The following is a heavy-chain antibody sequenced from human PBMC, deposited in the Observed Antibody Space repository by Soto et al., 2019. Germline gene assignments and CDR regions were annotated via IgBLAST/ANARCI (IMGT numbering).Heavy chain of an antibody. CDR2: ISGSTSGT. Sequence: GGSLRLSCAASGFAFSSYAMSWVRQAPGKGLEWVSSISGSTSGTYYADAVKGRFTISRDNSNNTLYLQMNSLRAEDTAVYYCARFALSRFLEWAHNCYVDLWGRGTLVTVPS. J-gene: IGHJ2*01. D-gene: IGHD3-3*01. CDR3: ARFALSRFLEWAHNCYVDL. CDR1: GFAFSSYA. V-gene: IGHV3-23*01.